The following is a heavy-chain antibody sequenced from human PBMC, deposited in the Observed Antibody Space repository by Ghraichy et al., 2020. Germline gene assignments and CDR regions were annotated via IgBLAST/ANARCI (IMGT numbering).Heavy chain of an antibody. Sequence: SETLSLTCNVSGASVTSNTFSWGWIRQPPGKGLEWIGSISYRGTTFYRPSLQTRITLSEDTSKNQFSLRLTSVTAADTAVYYCARLGYCADGVCYTEADYSYFMDVWGKGTTVTVSS. CDR2: ISYRGTT. CDR1: GASVTSNTFS. D-gene: IGHD2-8*01. J-gene: IGHJ6*03. V-gene: IGHV4-39*01. CDR3: ARLGYCADGVCYTEADYSYFMDV.